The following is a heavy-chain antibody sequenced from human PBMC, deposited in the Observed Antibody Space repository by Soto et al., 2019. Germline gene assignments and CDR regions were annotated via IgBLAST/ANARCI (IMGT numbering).Heavy chain of an antibody. CDR2: ISYDGSNK. J-gene: IGHJ4*02. V-gene: IGHV3-30*18. Sequence: GGSLRLSCAASGFTFSSYGMHWVRQAPGKGLEWVAVISYDGSNKYYADSVKGRFTISRDNSKNTLYLQMNSLRAEDTAVYYCAKEPSTAMGVYYFDYWGQGTLVTVSS. D-gene: IGHD5-18*01. CDR1: GFTFSSYG. CDR3: AKEPSTAMGVYYFDY.